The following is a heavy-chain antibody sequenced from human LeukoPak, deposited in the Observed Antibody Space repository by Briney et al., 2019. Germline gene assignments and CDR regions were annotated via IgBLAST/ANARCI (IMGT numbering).Heavy chain of an antibody. Sequence: PSETLSLTCTVSGGSISSYYWSWIWQPPGKGLEWIGYIYYSGSTNYNPSLKSRVTISVDTSKNQFSLKPSSVTAADTAVYYCARGFTRIFDYWGQGTLVTVSS. CDR3: ARGFTRIFDY. D-gene: IGHD2-15*01. CDR1: GGSISSYY. J-gene: IGHJ4*02. CDR2: IYYSGST. V-gene: IGHV4-59*01.